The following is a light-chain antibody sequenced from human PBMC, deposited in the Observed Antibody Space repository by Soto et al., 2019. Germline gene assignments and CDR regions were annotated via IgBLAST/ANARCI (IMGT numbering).Light chain of an antibody. J-gene: IGKJ4*01. CDR1: QTVYNY. CDR2: DAS. Sequence: EIVLTQSPATLSLSPGERATLSCRASQTVYNYLVWYQQRPGQAPRLLISDASNRATGIPARFSGSGSGTDFTLTINSLEPEDLAIYFCKQRYDWPLTFGGGSKIE. V-gene: IGKV3-11*01. CDR3: KQRYDWPLT.